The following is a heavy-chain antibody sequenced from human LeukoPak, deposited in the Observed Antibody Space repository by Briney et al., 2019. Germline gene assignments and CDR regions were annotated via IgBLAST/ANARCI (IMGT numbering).Heavy chain of an antibody. CDR2: INHSGST. CDR3: ARGLSGVVVPAAIYFDY. Sequence: KASETLSLTCAVYGGSFSGYYWSWIRQPPGKGLEWIGEINHSGSTNYNPSLKSRVTISVDTSKNQFSLKLSSVTAADTAVYYCARGLSGVVVPAAIYFDYWGQGTLVTVSS. CDR1: GGSFSGYY. V-gene: IGHV4-34*01. D-gene: IGHD2-2*01. J-gene: IGHJ4*02.